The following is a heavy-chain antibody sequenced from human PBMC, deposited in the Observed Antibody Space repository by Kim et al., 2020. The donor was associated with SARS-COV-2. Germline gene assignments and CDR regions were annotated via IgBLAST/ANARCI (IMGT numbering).Heavy chain of an antibody. V-gene: IGHV3-13*01. CDR3: ARGNTISYYYYMDV. CDR2: IGTAGDT. D-gene: IGHD3-3*01. CDR1: GFTFSSYD. Sequence: GGSLRLSCAASGFTFSSYDMHWVRQATGKGLEWVSAIGTAGDTYYPGSVKGRFTISRENAKNSLYLQMNSLRAGDTAVYYCARGNTISYYYYMDVWGKGTTVTDSS. J-gene: IGHJ6*03.